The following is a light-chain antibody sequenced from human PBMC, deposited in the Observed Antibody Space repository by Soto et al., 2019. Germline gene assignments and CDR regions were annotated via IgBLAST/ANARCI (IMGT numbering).Light chain of an antibody. J-gene: IGKJ1*01. CDR2: AAT. CDR1: QDINSR. V-gene: IGKV1-12*01. Sequence: DIQMTQSPSSVSASVGDKVTITCRASQDINSRLAWFQQQPGRPPKYVIQAATMLQRGLPSRFARSGSGREFSLSIHNLQPEDSATCFCMKVANLPRTFALGTKLDIK. CDR3: MKVANLPRT.